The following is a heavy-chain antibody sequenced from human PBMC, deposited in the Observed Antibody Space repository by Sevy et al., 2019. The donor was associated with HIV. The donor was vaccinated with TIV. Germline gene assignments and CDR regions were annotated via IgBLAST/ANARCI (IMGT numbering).Heavy chain of an antibody. Sequence: GGSLRLSCAASGFTFSSYAMHWVRQAPGKGLEWVAVISYDGSNKYYADSVKGRFTISRDNSKNTLYLQMNSLRAEDTAVCYCARSYYDSSGYFPTGYFDYWGQGTLVTVSS. J-gene: IGHJ4*02. CDR2: ISYDGSNK. V-gene: IGHV3-30-3*01. D-gene: IGHD3-22*01. CDR3: ARSYYDSSGYFPTGYFDY. CDR1: GFTFSSYA.